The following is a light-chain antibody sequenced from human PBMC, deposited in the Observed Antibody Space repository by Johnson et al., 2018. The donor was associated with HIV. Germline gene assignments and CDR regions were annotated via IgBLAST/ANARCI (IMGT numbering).Light chain of an antibody. CDR3: GTGASSLSGVYV. CDR1: SSNIGNNY. V-gene: IGLV1-51*01. Sequence: QSVLTQPPSVSAAPGQKVTISCSGSSSNIGNNYVSWYQQLPGTAPKLLIYDNNKRPSGIPDRFSGSKSGTSATLGITGLPPGAEADYYCGTGASSLSGVYVFGTGTKVTVL. J-gene: IGLJ1*01. CDR2: DNN.